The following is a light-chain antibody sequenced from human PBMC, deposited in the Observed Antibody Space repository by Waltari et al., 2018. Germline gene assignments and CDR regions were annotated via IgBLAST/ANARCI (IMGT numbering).Light chain of an antibody. Sequence: EIVMTQSPATLSVSPGERATLSCRASQSISSNLAWYQQKPGQAPRLLIYGASTRAAGIPARCSGSGSGTEFTLTISSLQSEDFAVYYCQQYNKWPALTFGGGTKVEIK. J-gene: IGKJ4*01. CDR2: GAS. CDR3: QQYNKWPALT. V-gene: IGKV3-15*01. CDR1: QSISSN.